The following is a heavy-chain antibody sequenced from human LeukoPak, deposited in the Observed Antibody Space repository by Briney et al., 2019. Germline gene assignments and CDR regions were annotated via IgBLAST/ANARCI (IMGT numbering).Heavy chain of an antibody. CDR1: GGTFSSYA. J-gene: IGHJ5*02. D-gene: IGHD2-2*01. CDR2: IIPILGIA. CDR3: ARDRCSSTSCYSNWFDP. Sequence: SVKVSCKASGGTFSSYAISWVRQAPGQGLEWMGRIIPILGIANYAQKFQGRVTVTADKSTSTAYMELSSLRSEDTAVYYCARDRCSSTSCYSNWFDPWGQGTLVTVSS. V-gene: IGHV1-69*04.